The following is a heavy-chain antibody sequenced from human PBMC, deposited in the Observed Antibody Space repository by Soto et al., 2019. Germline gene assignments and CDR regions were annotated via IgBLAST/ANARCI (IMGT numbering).Heavy chain of an antibody. Sequence: PGGSLRLCCASSGFTFSDYDMSWIRQAPGKGLEWVSYISSSGSTIYYADSVKGRLTISRDNAKNSLYLQMNSLRAEDTAVYYCARDEGVTIFGVVTHPYYYYYGMDVWGQGTTVTVPS. CDR1: GFTFSDYD. CDR2: ISSSGSTI. J-gene: IGHJ6*02. D-gene: IGHD3-3*01. V-gene: IGHV3-11*01. CDR3: ARDEGVTIFGVVTHPYYYYYGMDV.